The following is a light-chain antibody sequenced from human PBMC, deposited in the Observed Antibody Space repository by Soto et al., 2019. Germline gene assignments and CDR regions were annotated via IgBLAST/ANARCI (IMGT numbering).Light chain of an antibody. CDR2: AAS. CDR3: QQYYSSPRT. V-gene: IGKV1-8*01. J-gene: IGKJ1*01. CDR1: QGISSY. Sequence: AIRMTQSPSSLSASTGDRFTITCRASQGISSYLAWYQQKPGKAPKLLIYAASTLQSGVPSRFSGSGSGTDFTLTISCLQSEDFATYYCQQYYSSPRTFGQGTKVEIK.